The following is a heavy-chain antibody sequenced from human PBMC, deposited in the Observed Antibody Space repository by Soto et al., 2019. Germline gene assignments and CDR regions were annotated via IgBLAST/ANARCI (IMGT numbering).Heavy chain of an antibody. CDR3: ARGGGNCSGGTCYSVIDY. CDR2: IYYSGST. Sequence: SETLSLTCTVSGGSISSYYWSWIRQPPGKGLEWIGYIYYSGSTNYNPSLKSRVTISVDTSKNQFSLKLSSVTAADTAVYYCARGGGNCSGGTCYSVIDYWGQGTLVTVSS. CDR1: GGSISSYY. V-gene: IGHV4-59*01. D-gene: IGHD2-15*01. J-gene: IGHJ4*02.